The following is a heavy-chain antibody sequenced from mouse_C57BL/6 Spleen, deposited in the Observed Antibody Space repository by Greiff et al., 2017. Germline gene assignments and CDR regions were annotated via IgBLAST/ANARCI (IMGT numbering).Heavy chain of an antibody. CDR3: ARSPITTVVAPFAY. D-gene: IGHD1-1*01. Sequence: QVQLQQPGAELVKPGASVKMSCTASGYTFTSYWITWVKQRPGQGLEWIGDIYPGSGSTNYNEKFKSKATLTVDTSTSTAYMQLSSLTSEDSAVYYCARSPITTVVAPFAYWGQGTLVTVSA. CDR2: IYPGSGST. CDR1: GYTFTSYW. V-gene: IGHV1-55*01. J-gene: IGHJ3*01.